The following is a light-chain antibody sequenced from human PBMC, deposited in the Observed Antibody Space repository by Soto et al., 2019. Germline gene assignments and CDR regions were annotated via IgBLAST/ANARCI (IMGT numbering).Light chain of an antibody. V-gene: IGLV2-14*01. J-gene: IGLJ3*02. CDR2: EVS. CDR1: SSDVGGYNY. Sequence: QSALTQPASVSGSPGQSITISCTGTSSDVGGYNYVSWFQQHPGKAPKLMISEVSNRPSGVSNRFSGSKSCNTASLTISGLQAEYEADYYCSSYTTSSTWVFGGGTKLTVL. CDR3: SSYTTSSTWV.